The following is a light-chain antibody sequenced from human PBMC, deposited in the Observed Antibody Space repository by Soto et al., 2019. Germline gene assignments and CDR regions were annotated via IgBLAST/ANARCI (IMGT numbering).Light chain of an antibody. CDR3: SSYTSSSTLV. CDR1: SYDVGGYNY. CDR2: DVS. V-gene: IGLV2-14*01. Sequence: QSALTQPASVSVSPGQSITISCTGTSYDVGGYNYVSWYQQQPGKAPKLMIYDVSNRPSGVSNRFSGSKSGNTASLTISGLQAEDEADYYCSSYTSSSTLVFGGGTKLTVL. J-gene: IGLJ2*01.